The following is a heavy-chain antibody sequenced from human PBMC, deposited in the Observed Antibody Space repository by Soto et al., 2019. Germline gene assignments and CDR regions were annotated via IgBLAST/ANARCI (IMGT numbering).Heavy chain of an antibody. CDR1: GGSISSGDYY. J-gene: IGHJ4*02. CDR2: IYYSGST. D-gene: IGHD1-20*01. V-gene: IGHV4-30-4*01. CDR3: ARYNWNDGDYFDY. Sequence: PSATLSLTCTVSGGSISSGDYYWSWIRQPPGKGLEWIGYIYYSGSTYYNPSLKSRVTISVDTSKNQFSLKLSSVTAADTAVYYCARYNWNDGDYFDYWGQGTLVTVSS.